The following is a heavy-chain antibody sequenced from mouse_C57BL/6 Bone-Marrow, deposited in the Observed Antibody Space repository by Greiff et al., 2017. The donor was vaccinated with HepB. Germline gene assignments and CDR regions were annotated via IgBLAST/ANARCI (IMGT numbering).Heavy chain of an antibody. D-gene: IGHD1-1*01. V-gene: IGHV7-3*01. CDR2: IRNKANGYTT. CDR3: ARDSSYGAWFAY. Sequence: EVKLVESGGGLVQPGGSLSLSRAASGFTFTAYYMSWVRQPPGKALEWLGFIRNKANGYTTEYSASVKGRFTISRDNSQSILYLQMNALRAEDSATYYCARDSSYGAWFAYWGQGTLVTVSA. J-gene: IGHJ3*01. CDR1: GFTFTAYY.